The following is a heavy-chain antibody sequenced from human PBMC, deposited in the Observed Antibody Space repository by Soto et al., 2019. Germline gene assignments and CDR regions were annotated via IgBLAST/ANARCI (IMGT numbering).Heavy chain of an antibody. CDR2: ISAYNGNT. J-gene: IGHJ6*02. D-gene: IGHD1-1*01. V-gene: IGHV1-18*01. Sequence: ASVKVSCKASGYTLTSYFISWVRQPPGQGLEWMGWISAYNGNTNYAQKLQGRVTMTTDTSTSTAYMELRSLRSDDTAVYYCASQTGTTYGSMDVWGQGTTVTVSS. CDR3: ASQTGTTYGSMDV. CDR1: GYTLTSYF.